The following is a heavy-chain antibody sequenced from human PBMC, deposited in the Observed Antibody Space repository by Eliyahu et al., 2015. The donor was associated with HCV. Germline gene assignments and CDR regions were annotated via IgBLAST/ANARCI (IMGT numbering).Heavy chain of an antibody. V-gene: IGHV1-69*02. CDR1: GGTFSSYT. J-gene: IGHJ4*02. CDR2: IIPILGIA. Sequence: EVKKPGSSVKVSCKASGGTFSSYTISWVRQAPGQGLEWMGRIIPILGIANYAQKFQGRVTITADKSTSTAYMELSSLRSEDTAVYYCARWYDSSGASFDYWGQGTLVTVSS. CDR3: ARWYDSSGASFDY. D-gene: IGHD3-22*01.